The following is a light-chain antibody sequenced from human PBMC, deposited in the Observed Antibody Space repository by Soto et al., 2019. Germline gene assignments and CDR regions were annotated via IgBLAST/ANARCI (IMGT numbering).Light chain of an antibody. J-gene: IGKJ5*01. CDR1: QSVSSF. CDR3: QQRHMWPIT. Sequence: TVLTQSPATLSLSPGEGATLSCRASQSVSSFLAWYQQKPGQAPRLLIYDAYNRATGIPPRFSGSGSGTDFTLTISSLEPEDSAVYYCQQRHMWPITFGQGTRLEIK. V-gene: IGKV3-11*01. CDR2: DAY.